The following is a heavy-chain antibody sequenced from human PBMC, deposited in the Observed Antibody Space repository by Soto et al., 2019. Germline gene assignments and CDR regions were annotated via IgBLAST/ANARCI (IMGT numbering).Heavy chain of an antibody. J-gene: IGHJ3*02. D-gene: IGHD6-19*01. CDR3: ARPYSSGWYAAFDI. CDR1: GGSISSYY. Sequence: QVHLQQSGPGLVKPSETLSLTCTVSGGSISSYYWSWIRQPPGKGLEWIGFIYYRGSTNYNPSLKIRVTISVDTSKNQFSLKLSSVTAADTAVYYCARPYSSGWYAAFDIWGQGTMVTVSS. CDR2: IYYRGST. V-gene: IGHV4-59*08.